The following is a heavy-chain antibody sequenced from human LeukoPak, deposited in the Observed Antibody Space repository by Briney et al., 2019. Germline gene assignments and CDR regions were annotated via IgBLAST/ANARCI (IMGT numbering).Heavy chain of an antibody. CDR2: INPNSGGT. CDR1: GYTFTGYY. CDR3: ARVSWAYSSSYYFDY. V-gene: IGHV1-2*02. Sequence: ASVKVSCKASGYTFTGYYMHWVRQAPGQGLEWMGWINPNSGGTNYAQKFQGSVTMTRDTSISTAYMELSRLRSDDTAVYYCARVSWAYSSSYYFDYWGQGTLVTVSS. J-gene: IGHJ4*02. D-gene: IGHD6-6*01.